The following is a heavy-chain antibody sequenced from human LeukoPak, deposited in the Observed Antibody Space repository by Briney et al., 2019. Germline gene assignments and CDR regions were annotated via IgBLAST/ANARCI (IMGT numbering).Heavy chain of an antibody. V-gene: IGHV1-18*04. D-gene: IGHD1-26*01. CDR3: ARGDLVGSTTSY. J-gene: IGHJ4*02. CDR1: GYTFTGYH. CDR2: ISTYNGNT. Sequence: ASVKVSCKASGYTFTGYHMHWVRQAPGQGLEWMGWISTYNGNTNYAQKLQGRVTMTTDTSTSTAYMELRSLRSDDTAVYYCARGDLVGSTTSYWGQGTLVTVSS.